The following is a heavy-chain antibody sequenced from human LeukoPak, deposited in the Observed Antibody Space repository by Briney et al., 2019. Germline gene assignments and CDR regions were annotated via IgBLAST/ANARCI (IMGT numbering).Heavy chain of an antibody. D-gene: IGHD6-13*01. CDR3: ARGHSTSWPEYFQH. V-gene: IGHV1-18*01. CDR1: GYTFTRYG. J-gene: IGHJ1*01. CDR2: ISAYNGNT. Sequence: GASVKVSCKASGYTFTRYGISWVRQAPGQGLEWVGWISAYNGNTKNAQNLQGRVTMTTDTSTTTAYMELRSLKSDDTAVYYCARGHSTSWPEYFQHWGQGTLVTVSS.